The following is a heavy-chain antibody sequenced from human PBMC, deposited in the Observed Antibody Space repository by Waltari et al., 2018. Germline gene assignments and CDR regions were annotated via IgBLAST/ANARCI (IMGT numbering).Heavy chain of an antibody. CDR2: ISYDGNEK. Sequence: QVQLVESGGGVVQPGRPLRLSCAASGSTFRNYGMHWVRRAPGKGLEWLAIISYDGNEKYYADSVKGRFTISRDTSKNTLYLQINSLRPEDTAVYYCAKEDVAGWYGIDYWGQGTLVTVSS. D-gene: IGHD6-19*01. V-gene: IGHV3-30*18. CDR3: AKEDVAGWYGIDY. J-gene: IGHJ4*02. CDR1: GSTFRNYG.